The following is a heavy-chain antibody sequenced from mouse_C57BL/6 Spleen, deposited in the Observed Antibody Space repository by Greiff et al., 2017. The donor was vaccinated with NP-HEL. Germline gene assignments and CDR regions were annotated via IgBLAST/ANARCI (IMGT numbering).Heavy chain of an antibody. J-gene: IGHJ3*01. D-gene: IGHD2-4*01. Sequence: DVMLVESGAGLVKPGGSLKLSCAASGFTFSSYAMSWVRQTPEKRLEWVATISDGGSYTYYPDNVKGRFTISRDNAKNNLYLQMSHLKSADTAMYYCARSYYDYGWFAYWGQGTLVTVSA. CDR2: ISDGGSYT. CDR1: GFTFSSYA. V-gene: IGHV5-4*03. CDR3: ARSYYDYGWFAY.